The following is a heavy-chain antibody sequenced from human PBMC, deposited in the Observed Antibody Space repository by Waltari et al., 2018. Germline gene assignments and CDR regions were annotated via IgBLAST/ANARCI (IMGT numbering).Heavy chain of an antibody. CDR3: ARDKNKAMVRGVGTYYYYYMDV. D-gene: IGHD3-10*01. CDR2: IKQDGSEK. J-gene: IGHJ6*03. Sequence: EVQLVESGGGLVQPGGSLRLSCAASGFTFSSYWMSWVRQAPGKGLDWVANIKQDGSEKYYVDSVKGRFTISRDNAKNSLYLQMNSLRAEDTAVYYCARDKNKAMVRGVGTYYYYYMDVWGKGTTVTISS. CDR1: GFTFSSYW. V-gene: IGHV3-7*01.